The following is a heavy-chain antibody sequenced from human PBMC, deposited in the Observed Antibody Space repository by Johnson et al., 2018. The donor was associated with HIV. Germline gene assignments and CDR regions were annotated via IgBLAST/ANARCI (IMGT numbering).Heavy chain of an antibody. Sequence: QVQLVESGGGVVQPGRSLRLSCAASGFTFSSYAMHWVRQAPGKGLEWVAIIYYDGTNKYYADSVKGRFTISRDNSKNTLYLQMKSLRAEDTAVYYCARPYSEYIYAAFSLWGQGTMVTVSS. CDR1: GFTFSSYA. V-gene: IGHV3-33*01. D-gene: IGHD5-18*01. CDR2: IYYDGTNK. J-gene: IGHJ3*01. CDR3: ARPYSEYIYAAFSL.